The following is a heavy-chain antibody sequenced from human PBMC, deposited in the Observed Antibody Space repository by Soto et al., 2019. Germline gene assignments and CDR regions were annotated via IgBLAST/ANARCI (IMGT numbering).Heavy chain of an antibody. J-gene: IGHJ4*02. CDR1: GATLSGYY. D-gene: IGHD5-12*01. CDR3: ARGLVATH. V-gene: IGHV4-59*01. Sequence: KPSETLSLTCTVSGATLSGYYWSWIRQPPGKELEWIGYISNTGSTNYNPSLKSRVTISLDTSKNQFSLSLTSVTAADTAVYYCARGLVATHWGQGTLVTVSS. CDR2: ISNTGST.